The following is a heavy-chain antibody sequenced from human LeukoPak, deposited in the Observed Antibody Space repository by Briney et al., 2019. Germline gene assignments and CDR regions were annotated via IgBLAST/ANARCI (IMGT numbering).Heavy chain of an antibody. D-gene: IGHD3-3*01. Sequence: ASVKVSCKVSGYTLTELSMHWVRQAPGKGLEWMGGFDPEDGETIYAQKFQGRVTMTEDTSTDTAYMELSSLRSEDTAVYYCARDINSDFWSGYPFDYWGQGTLVTVSS. CDR2: FDPEDGET. V-gene: IGHV1-24*01. CDR1: GYTLTELS. CDR3: ARDINSDFWSGYPFDY. J-gene: IGHJ4*02.